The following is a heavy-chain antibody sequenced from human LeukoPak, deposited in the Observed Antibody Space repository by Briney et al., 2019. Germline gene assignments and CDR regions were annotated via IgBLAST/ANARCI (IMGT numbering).Heavy chain of an antibody. J-gene: IGHJ4*02. CDR3: ARDRASSSWFDY. CDR2: INPSGGST. D-gene: IGHD6-13*01. Sequence: ASVKVSCKASGYTFTSYYMHWVRQAPGQGLEWMGLINPSGGSTSYAQKLQGRVTMTRDTSTSTAYMELSSLRSEDTAVYYCARDRASSSWFDYWGQGTLVTVSS. V-gene: IGHV1-46*01. CDR1: GYTFTSYY.